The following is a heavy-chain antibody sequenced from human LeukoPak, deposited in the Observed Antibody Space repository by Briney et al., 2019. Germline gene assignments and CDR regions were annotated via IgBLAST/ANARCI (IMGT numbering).Heavy chain of an antibody. D-gene: IGHD2-15*01. CDR3: ARDIDWLDC. J-gene: IGHJ5*01. Sequence: GGSLRLSCIASGFNMSEYWMSWVRQAPGKGLEWVANIKQDGSEIYSGDSLKGRFTISRDNAKNSLYLQMNSLRGEDTAVYYCARDIDWLDCWGQGTLVTVSS. CDR2: IKQDGSEI. CDR1: GFNMSEYW. V-gene: IGHV3-7*01.